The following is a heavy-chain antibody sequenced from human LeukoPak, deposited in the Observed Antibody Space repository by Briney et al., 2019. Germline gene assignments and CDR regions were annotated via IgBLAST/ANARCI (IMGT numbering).Heavy chain of an antibody. V-gene: IGHV3-7*03. CDR3: AKDRDSNWYPYFEY. J-gene: IGHJ4*02. CDR2: IKPDGSEK. CDR1: GFTFSDYW. D-gene: IGHD4-11*01. Sequence: PGGSLRLSCAASGFTFSDYWMSWVRQAPGKGLEWVTNIKPDGSEKYYVDSVKGRFTISRDNSRNSLYLDINNLRTEDTAIYYCAKDRDSNWYPYFEYWGQGTLITVSS.